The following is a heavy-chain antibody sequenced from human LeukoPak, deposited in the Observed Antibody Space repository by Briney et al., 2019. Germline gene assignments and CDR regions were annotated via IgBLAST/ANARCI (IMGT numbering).Heavy chain of an antibody. D-gene: IGHD6-13*01. CDR1: GFTFSSYG. CDR2: ISYDGSNK. V-gene: IGHV3-30*03. Sequence: HPGRSLRLSCAASGFTFSSYGMHWVRQAPGKGLEWVAVISYDGSNKYYADSVKGRFTISRDNSKNTLYLQMNSLRAEDTAVYYCARDRSLVSGPNNYYYGMDVWGQGTTVTVSS. J-gene: IGHJ6*02. CDR3: ARDRSLVSGPNNYYYGMDV.